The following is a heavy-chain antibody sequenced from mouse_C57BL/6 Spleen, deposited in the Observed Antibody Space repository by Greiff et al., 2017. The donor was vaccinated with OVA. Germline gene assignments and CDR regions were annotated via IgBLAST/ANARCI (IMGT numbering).Heavy chain of an antibody. CDR3: ARGGYDYDVAWFAY. Sequence: EVKLMESGGGLVKPGGSLKLSCAASGFTFSSYAMSWVRQTPEKRLEWVATISDGGSYTYYPDNVKGRFTISRDNAKNNLYLQMSHLKSEDTAMYYCARGGYDYDVAWFAYWGQGTLVTVSA. CDR1: GFTFSSYA. CDR2: ISDGGSYT. V-gene: IGHV5-4*03. D-gene: IGHD2-4*01. J-gene: IGHJ3*01.